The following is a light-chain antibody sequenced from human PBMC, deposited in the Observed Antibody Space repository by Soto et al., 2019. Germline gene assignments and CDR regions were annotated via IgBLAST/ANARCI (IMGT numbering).Light chain of an antibody. Sequence: IQLTQSPATLSVSIVDIVTITCRASQTISSWLAWYQQKPGKAPQLLIDKASTATSGAPSRFSGSGSGTDFTLTISSLQAEDFASYYCQQSYSTWTFGQGTKVDIK. CDR2: KAS. V-gene: IGKV1-5*03. J-gene: IGKJ1*01. CDR1: QTISSW. CDR3: QQSYSTWT.